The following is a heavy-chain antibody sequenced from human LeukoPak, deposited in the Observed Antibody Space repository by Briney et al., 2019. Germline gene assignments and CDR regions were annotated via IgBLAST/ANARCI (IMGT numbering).Heavy chain of an antibody. D-gene: IGHD1-26*01. V-gene: IGHV3-13*01. CDR3: ARAYYRTSGSYSSDAFDI. CDR1: GFTFSSYD. CDR2: IGTAGDT. J-gene: IGHJ3*02. Sequence: PGGSLRLSCAASGFTFSSYDIHWVRQATGKGLEWVSAIGTAGDTYYPGSVKGRFTISRENAKNSLYLQMNSLRAEDTAVYYCARAYYRTSGSYSSDAFDIWGQGTMVTVSS.